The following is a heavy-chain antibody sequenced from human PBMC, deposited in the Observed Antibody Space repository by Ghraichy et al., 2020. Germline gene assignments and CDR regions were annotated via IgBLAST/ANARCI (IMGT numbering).Heavy chain of an antibody. D-gene: IGHD2-15*01. J-gene: IGHJ4*02. V-gene: IGHV3-23*01. Sequence: GGSLRLSCAASGFPFSSYALNWVRQAPDKGLEWVSSLSVSGARTFYTDSVKGRFIISRDNSLHTLYLQMNSLRFDDTAVYYCATSRAVEVALGHLDYWGRGALVTVSS. CDR2: LSVSGART. CDR3: ATSRAVEVALGHLDY. CDR1: GFPFSSYA.